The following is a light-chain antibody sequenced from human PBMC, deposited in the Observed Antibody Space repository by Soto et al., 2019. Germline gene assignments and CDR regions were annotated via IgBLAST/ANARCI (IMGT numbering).Light chain of an antibody. CDR2: GAS. V-gene: IGKV3D-20*02. J-gene: IGKJ5*01. CDR1: QSVSSSY. CDR3: QQRSNWPPT. Sequence: TQSPGTLSLSPGERATLSCRASQSVSSSYLAWYQQKPGQAPRLLIYGASSRATGIPDRFSGSGSGTDFTLTISSLEPEDFAVYYCQQRSNWPPTFGQGTRLEIK.